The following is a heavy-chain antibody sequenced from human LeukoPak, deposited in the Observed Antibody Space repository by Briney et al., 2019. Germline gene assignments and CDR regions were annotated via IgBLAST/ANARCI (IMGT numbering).Heavy chain of an antibody. V-gene: IGHV3-30*18. Sequence: GGSLRLSCAASGFTFSSYGMHWVRQAPGKGLEWVAVISYDGSNKYYADSVKGRFTISRDNSKNTLYLQMNSPRAEDTAVYYCAKGDAFDIWGQGTMVTVSS. J-gene: IGHJ3*02. CDR1: GFTFSSYG. CDR3: AKGDAFDI. CDR2: ISYDGSNK.